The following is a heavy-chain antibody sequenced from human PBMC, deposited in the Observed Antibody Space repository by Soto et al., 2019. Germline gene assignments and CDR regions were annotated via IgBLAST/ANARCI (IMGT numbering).Heavy chain of an antibody. J-gene: IGHJ4*02. Sequence: SETLSLTCTVSGGSVSSGSYYWSWIRQPPGKGLEWIGSIYYSGSTYYNPSLKSRVTISVDTSKNQFSLKLSSVTAADTAVYYCARHAEYSSSRALDYWGQGTLVTVSS. CDR1: GGSVSSGSYY. D-gene: IGHD6-6*01. V-gene: IGHV4-39*01. CDR2: IYYSGST. CDR3: ARHAEYSSSRALDY.